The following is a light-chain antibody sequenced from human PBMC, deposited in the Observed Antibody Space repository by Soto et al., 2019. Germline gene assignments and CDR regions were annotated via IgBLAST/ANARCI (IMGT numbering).Light chain of an antibody. J-gene: IGLJ3*02. Sequence: QSALTQPASVSGSPGQSITISCTGTSSDVGSYNLVSWYQQHPGKAPKLMIYEVSKRPSGVSNRFSGSKSGNTASLTISGLQAEGEDDYYCCSYAGSSTWVFGGGTKLTVL. CDR1: SSDVGSYNL. CDR3: CSYAGSSTWV. V-gene: IGLV2-23*02. CDR2: EVS.